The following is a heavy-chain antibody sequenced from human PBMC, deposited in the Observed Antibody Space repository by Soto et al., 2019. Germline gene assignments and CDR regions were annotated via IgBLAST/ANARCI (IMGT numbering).Heavy chain of an antibody. CDR3: AKAYSGPFDV. CDR1: GFTFSSYD. D-gene: IGHD1-26*01. Sequence: PGGSLRLSCAASGFTFSSYDIHWVRQAPGKGLEWVAVISYDGSKKYYADSVKGLFTISRDNSKNTLHLQVNSLRAEDTAVYYCAKAYSGPFDVWGQGTMVTVSS. J-gene: IGHJ3*01. V-gene: IGHV3-30*18. CDR2: ISYDGSKK.